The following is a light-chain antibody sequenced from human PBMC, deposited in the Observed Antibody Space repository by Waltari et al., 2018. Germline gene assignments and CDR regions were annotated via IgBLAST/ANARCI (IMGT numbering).Light chain of an antibody. Sequence: QSALTQPPSASGSPGQSVTISCTGTGSGGSVSWYQQLPGKAPKLLIYEVSKRPSGVPDRFSVSKSGNTASLTVSGLQAEDEGDYYCSSDAVSNNFYDFGSGTKVTVL. CDR2: EVS. CDR1: GSGGS. CDR3: SSDAVSNNFYD. V-gene: IGLV2-8*01. J-gene: IGLJ1*01.